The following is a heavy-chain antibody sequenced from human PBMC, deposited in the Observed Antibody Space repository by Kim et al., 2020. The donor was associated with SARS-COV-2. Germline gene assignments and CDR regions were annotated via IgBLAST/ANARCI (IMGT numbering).Heavy chain of an antibody. Sequence: GGSLRLSCSASGFKFSNYAMHWVRQAPGKGLEYVSAISSNAGSIYYTDSVKGRFTISRDNSENTLYLQMSSLRTEDTAVYYCHSEDNSDFDHWGQGTLVTVSS. D-gene: IGHD2-15*01. CDR1: GFKFSNYA. CDR2: ISSNAGSI. CDR3: HSEDNSDFDH. J-gene: IGHJ4*02. V-gene: IGHV3-64D*06.